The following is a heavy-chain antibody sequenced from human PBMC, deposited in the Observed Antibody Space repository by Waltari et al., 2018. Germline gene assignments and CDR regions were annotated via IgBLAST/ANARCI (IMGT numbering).Heavy chain of an antibody. D-gene: IGHD3-10*01. CDR2: IYTSGST. CDR1: GGSISSGSFY. J-gene: IGHJ4*02. Sequence: QVQLQESGPGVVKPSQTLSLTCTVPGGSISSGSFYWNWIRQPAGKGLGWIGFIYTSGSTNYNPSLKSRVTISADTSKNQFSLRLTSVTAADTAVYYCAREGGFSYRSEHWGQGALVTVAS. CDR3: AREGGFSYRSEH. V-gene: IGHV4-61*02.